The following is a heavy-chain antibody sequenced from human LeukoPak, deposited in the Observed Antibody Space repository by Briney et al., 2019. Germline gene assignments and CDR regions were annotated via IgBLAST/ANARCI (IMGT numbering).Heavy chain of an antibody. J-gene: IGHJ4*02. CDR3: ASGPYYDSSGYYRPFDY. CDR2: MYPGDSDT. D-gene: IGHD3-22*01. Sequence: GESLRISCKGSGYSFTSYWIGWVRQMPGKGLEWMGIMYPGDSDTRYSPSFQGQVTISADKSISTAYLQWSSLKASDTAMYYCASGPYYDSSGYYRPFDYWGQGTLVTVSS. V-gene: IGHV5-51*01. CDR1: GYSFTSYW.